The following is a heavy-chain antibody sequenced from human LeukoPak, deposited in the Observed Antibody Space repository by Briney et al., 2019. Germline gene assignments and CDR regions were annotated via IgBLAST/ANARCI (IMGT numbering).Heavy chain of an antibody. CDR1: RFTFSTYT. V-gene: IGHV3-21*01. D-gene: IGHD4-17*01. CDR2: ISNSSSYI. Sequence: GGSLRLSCAASRFTFSTYTMNWVRQAPGKGLEWVSSISNSSSYIYYADSVKGRFTISRDNAKNSLYLQMNTLRAEETAVYYCARDRATVTTFDDGGQGTLVTVSS. J-gene: IGHJ4*02. CDR3: ARDRATVTTFDD.